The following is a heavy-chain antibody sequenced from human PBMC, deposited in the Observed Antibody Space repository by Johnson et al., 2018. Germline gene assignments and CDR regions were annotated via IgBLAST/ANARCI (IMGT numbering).Heavy chain of an antibody. V-gene: IGHV3-48*02. CDR2: ISSTSGTI. CDR3: ARVAGGGGAVGY. J-gene: IGHJ4*02. CDR1: GFTFSSYS. Sequence: EVQLVESGGALVQPGGSLRLSCAASGFTFSSYSMNWVRQAPGKGLEWISYISSTSGTIYYADSVKGRFTISRDKAKNSLYLQMNSLGDEGAAVYYCARVAGGGGAVGYWGQGTLVTVSS. D-gene: IGHD3-10*01.